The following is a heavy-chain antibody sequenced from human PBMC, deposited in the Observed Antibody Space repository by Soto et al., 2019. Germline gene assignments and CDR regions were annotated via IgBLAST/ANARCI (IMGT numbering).Heavy chain of an antibody. CDR1: GYTFTNND. Sequence: QVQLVQSGAEVKKPGASVKVSCKASGYTFTNNDVTWVRQATGQGLDWMGWMNPGSGDTGYAQKFQGRVTMTRNSSIGTAYMALRSLRSADTAIAYCARRASFGSLIWFDPWGQGTLVTGSS. CDR2: MNPGSGDT. D-gene: IGHD5-18*01. V-gene: IGHV1-8*01. CDR3: ARRASFGSLIWFDP. J-gene: IGHJ5*02.